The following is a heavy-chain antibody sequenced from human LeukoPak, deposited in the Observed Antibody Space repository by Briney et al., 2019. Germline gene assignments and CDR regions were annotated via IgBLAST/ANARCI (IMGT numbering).Heavy chain of an antibody. Sequence: GASVKVSCKASGDTFTSYYMHWVRQAPGQGLEWMGIINPSGGSTSYAQKFQGRVTMTRDTSTSTVYMELSSLRSEDTAVYYCARASSLYYYSSGYFDAFDIWGQGTMVTVSS. CDR3: ARASSLYYYSSGYFDAFDI. CDR1: GDTFTSYY. D-gene: IGHD3-22*01. J-gene: IGHJ3*02. V-gene: IGHV1-46*01. CDR2: INPSGGST.